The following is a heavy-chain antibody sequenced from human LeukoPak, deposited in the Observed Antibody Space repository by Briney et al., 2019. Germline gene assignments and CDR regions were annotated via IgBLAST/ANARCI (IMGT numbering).Heavy chain of an antibody. CDR3: TRDWGPSTGNFHYDAFDI. CDR1: GYTFTDHF. CDR2: IRPDGDT. Sequence: ASVKVSCKASGYTFTDHFIHWVRQAPGQGPEWMGWIRPDGDTKYAENFQGRVTMTRDTSISTAYMELTRLTLDDTAVYYCTRDWGPSTGNFHYDAFDIWGQGTMVTVSS. D-gene: IGHD2-8*02. V-gene: IGHV1-2*02. J-gene: IGHJ3*02.